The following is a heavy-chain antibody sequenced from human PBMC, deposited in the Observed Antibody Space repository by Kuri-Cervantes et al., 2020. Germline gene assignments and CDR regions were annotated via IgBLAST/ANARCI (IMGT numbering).Heavy chain of an antibody. D-gene: IGHD4-11*01. V-gene: IGHV1-2*04. CDR2: INPNSGGT. Sequence: ASVKVSCKASGYTFTGYYMPWVGQAPGQGLEWMGWINPNSGGTNYAQKFQGWVTMTRDTSTSTAYMELSRLRSDDTAVYYCARATTVTTGYYMDVWGKGTTVTVSS. CDR3: ARATTVTTGYYMDV. J-gene: IGHJ6*03. CDR1: GYTFTGYY.